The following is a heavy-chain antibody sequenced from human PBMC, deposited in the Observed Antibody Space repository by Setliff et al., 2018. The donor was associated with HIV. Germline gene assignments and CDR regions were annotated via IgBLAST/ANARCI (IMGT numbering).Heavy chain of an antibody. CDR3: AKQYNSGWYGFDY. J-gene: IGHJ4*02. Sequence: PGGSLRLSCAASGFRFSSCAMSWVRQGPGKGLEWVSAIDSSGGSTYYAASVTGRFTISRDNSKNTLYLQMNSLRGEDTAVYYCAKQYNSGWYGFDYWGQGTLVTVSS. V-gene: IGHV3-23*01. CDR2: IDSSGGST. D-gene: IGHD6-19*01. CDR1: GFRFSSCA.